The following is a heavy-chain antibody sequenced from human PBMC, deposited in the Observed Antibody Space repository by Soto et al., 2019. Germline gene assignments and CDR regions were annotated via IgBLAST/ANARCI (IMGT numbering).Heavy chain of an antibody. D-gene: IGHD2-8*01. CDR2: INPNSADA. V-gene: IGHV1-2*02. CDR1: GYTFTGFN. Sequence: GXSVKVALKASGYTFTGFNIALVRQTPGQGLEWMGCINPNSADANYAPKFQGRVTMPRHTSITTAYMDLSRLRSDDTAIYYCARTPPVSTRVYFDYWGQGTPVPVSS. J-gene: IGHJ4*02. CDR3: ARTPPVSTRVYFDY.